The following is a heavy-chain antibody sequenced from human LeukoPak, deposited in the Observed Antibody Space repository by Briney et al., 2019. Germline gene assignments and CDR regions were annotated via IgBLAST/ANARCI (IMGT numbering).Heavy chain of an antibody. Sequence: ASVTVSYKASGYTFTSYGISWVRQAPGQGLEWMGWISAYNGNTNYAQKLQGRVTMTTDTSTSTAYMELRSLRSDDTAVYYCARVARFFDAFDIWGQGTMVTVSS. J-gene: IGHJ3*02. CDR1: GYTFTSYG. CDR3: ARVARFFDAFDI. V-gene: IGHV1-18*01. CDR2: ISAYNGNT.